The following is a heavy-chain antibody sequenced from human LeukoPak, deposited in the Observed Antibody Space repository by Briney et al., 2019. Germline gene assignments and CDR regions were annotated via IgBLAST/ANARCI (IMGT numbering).Heavy chain of an antibody. CDR1: GFIFGHYW. V-gene: IGHV3-7*01. CDR2: IKEDGSEK. J-gene: IGHJ4*02. CDR3: ARGSGWIFDY. Sequence: GGSLRLSCAASGFIFGHYWMSWVRQAPGKGLEWVANIKEDGSEKYYVDSVKGRFTISRDNAKNSLYLQMNSLRDEDTAVYYCARGSGWIFDYWGQGTLVTVSS. D-gene: IGHD6-19*01.